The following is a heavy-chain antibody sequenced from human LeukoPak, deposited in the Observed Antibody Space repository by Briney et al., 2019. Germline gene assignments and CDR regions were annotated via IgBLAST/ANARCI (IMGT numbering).Heavy chain of an antibody. CDR1: GYTFTSYG. J-gene: IGHJ5*01. D-gene: IGHD6-13*01. CDR3: ARDLGYSSSWFDY. CDR2: MSAYNGKT. Sequence: ASVKVSCKASGYTFTSYGISWVRQAPGQGREWMGWMSAYNGKTNYAQTLQGRVTTTTDTSTSTASMELRSLTSDDTAVYYCARDLGYSSSWFDYWGQGTLVTVSS. V-gene: IGHV1-18*01.